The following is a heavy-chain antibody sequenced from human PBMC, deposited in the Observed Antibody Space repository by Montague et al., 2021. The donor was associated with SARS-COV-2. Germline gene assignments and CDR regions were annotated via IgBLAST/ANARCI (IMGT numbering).Heavy chain of an antibody. CDR2: IFYSGST. V-gene: IGHV4-39*01. Sequence: SQTLSLTCTVSGGSISSSSYYWGWLRQPQGKGLEWIVNIFYSGSTYYNTTIKSPVTITVDTSKNQFSLRLSSVTAADTAVYYSPILPYFYASTHAFDIWGQGTMVTVSS. J-gene: IGHJ3*02. D-gene: IGHD3-22*01. CDR1: GGSISSSSYY. CDR3: PILPYFYASTHAFDI.